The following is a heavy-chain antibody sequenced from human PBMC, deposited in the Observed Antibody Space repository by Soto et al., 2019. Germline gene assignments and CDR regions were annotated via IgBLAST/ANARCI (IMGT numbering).Heavy chain of an antibody. CDR3: AHRGNGRQGGSSSCFWFDP. CDR1: GFSLSTSGVG. J-gene: IGHJ5*02. V-gene: IGHV2-5*01. CDR2: IYWNDDK. D-gene: IGHD6-6*01. Sequence: QITLKESGSTLVKPTQTLTLTCTFSGFSLSTSGVGVGWIRQPPGKALEWLALIYWNDDKRYSPPPKSRLTNTKEPSDNQGDLTKTSRDPVDTATYDCAHRGNGRQGGSSSCFWFDPWGQGTLVTVGS.